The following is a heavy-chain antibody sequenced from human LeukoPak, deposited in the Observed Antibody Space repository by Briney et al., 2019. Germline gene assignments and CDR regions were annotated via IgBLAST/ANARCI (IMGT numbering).Heavy chain of an antibody. J-gene: IGHJ6*02. V-gene: IGHV3-11*06. CDR1: GFTYSDYY. CDR3: ARAHYYYYGMDV. CDR2: ISSSSSYT. Sequence: GGSLTLSCAASGFTYSDYYMSWLGQAPGKGLEWVSYISSSSSYTNYADSVKGRFTISRDNAKNSLYLQMNSLRAEDTAVYYCARAHYYYYGMDVWGQGTTVTVSS.